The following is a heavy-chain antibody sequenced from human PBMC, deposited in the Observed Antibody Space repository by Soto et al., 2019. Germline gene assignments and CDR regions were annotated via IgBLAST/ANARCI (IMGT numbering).Heavy chain of an antibody. D-gene: IGHD6-13*01. CDR1: GFTFSSYS. V-gene: IGHV3-21*01. CDR2: ISSSSSYI. J-gene: IGHJ6*02. CDR3: ATGLAAAAGEYYYGMDV. Sequence: GGSLRLSCAASGFTFSSYSMNWVRQAPGKGLEWVSSISSSSSYIYYADSVKGRFTISRDNAKNSLYLQMNSLRAEDTAVYYCATGLAAAAGEYYYGMDVWGQGTTVTVSS.